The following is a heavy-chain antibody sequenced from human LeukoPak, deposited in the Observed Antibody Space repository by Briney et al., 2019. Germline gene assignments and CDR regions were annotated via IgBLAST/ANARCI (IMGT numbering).Heavy chain of an antibody. CDR1: GFTFSSYA. Sequence: KSGGSLRLSCAASGFTFSSYAMSWVRQAPGKGLEWIGSIYHSGSTYYNPSLKSRVTISVDTSKNQFSLKLSSVTAADTAVYYCARADSQGYYFDYWGQGTLVTVSS. J-gene: IGHJ4*02. D-gene: IGHD3-22*01. V-gene: IGHV4-38-2*01. CDR3: ARADSQGYYFDY. CDR2: IYHSGST.